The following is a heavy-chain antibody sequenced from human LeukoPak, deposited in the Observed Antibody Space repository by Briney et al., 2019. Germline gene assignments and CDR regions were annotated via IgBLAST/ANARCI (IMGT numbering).Heavy chain of an antibody. CDR2: IYHSGST. CDR1: GYSISSGYY. Sequence: SETLSLTCTVSGYSISSGYYWGWIRQPPGKGLEWIGSIYHSGSTYYNPSLKSRVTISVDTSKNQFSLKLSSVTAADTAVYYCARDPGSSTSGGDWWGQGTLVTVSS. CDR3: ARDPGSSTSGGDW. J-gene: IGHJ4*02. D-gene: IGHD2-2*01. V-gene: IGHV4-38-2*02.